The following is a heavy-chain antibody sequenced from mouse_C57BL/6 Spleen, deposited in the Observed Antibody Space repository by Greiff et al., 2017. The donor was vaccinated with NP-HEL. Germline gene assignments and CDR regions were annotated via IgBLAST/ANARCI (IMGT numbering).Heavy chain of an antibody. CDR3: ARRIDYGSNYYAMDY. V-gene: IGHV1-82*01. D-gene: IGHD1-1*01. CDR2: IYPGDGDT. Sequence: VQLKQSGPELVKPGASVKISCKASGYAFSSSWMNWVKQRPGKGLEWIGRIYPGDGDTNYNGKFKGKATLTADKSSSTAYMQLSSLTSEDSAVYFCARRIDYGSNYYAMDYWGQGTSVTVSS. J-gene: IGHJ4*01. CDR1: GYAFSSSW.